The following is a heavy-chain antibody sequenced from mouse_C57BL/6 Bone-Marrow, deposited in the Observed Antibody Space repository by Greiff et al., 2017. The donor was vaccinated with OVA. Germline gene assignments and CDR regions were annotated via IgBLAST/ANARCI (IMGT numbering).Heavy chain of an antibody. V-gene: IGHV1-50*01. CDR2: IDPSDSYT. Sequence: QVQLQQPGAELVKPGASVKLSCKASGYTFTSYWMQWVKQRPGQGLEWIGEIDPSDSYTNYNQKFKGKATLTVDTSSSTAYMQLSSLTSEDSAVYYCARWRLKAYWGQGTLVTVSA. J-gene: IGHJ3*01. CDR3: ARWRLKAY. CDR1: GYTFTSYW. D-gene: IGHD1-3*01.